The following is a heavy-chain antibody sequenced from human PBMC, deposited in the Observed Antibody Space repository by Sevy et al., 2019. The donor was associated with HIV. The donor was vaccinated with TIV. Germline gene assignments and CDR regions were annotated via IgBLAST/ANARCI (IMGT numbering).Heavy chain of an antibody. Sequence: SQTISLTCVISGDSVSSKSAAWTWIRQSPSRGLEWLGRTYYRSKWYNDFADSVKSRIIIAPDTSKNQFSLQLKSVTPEDTAVYYCARCRAATGDNIHYFFHYGMDVWGLGTTVTVSS. D-gene: IGHD2-21*01. J-gene: IGHJ6*02. CDR2: TYYRSKWYN. V-gene: IGHV6-1*01. CDR3: ARCRAATGDNIHYFFHYGMDV. CDR1: GDSVSSKSAA.